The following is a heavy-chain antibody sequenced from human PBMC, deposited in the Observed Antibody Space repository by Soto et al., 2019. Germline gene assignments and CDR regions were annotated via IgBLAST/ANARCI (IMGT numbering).Heavy chain of an antibody. CDR1: GGSISSYY. D-gene: IGHD5-12*01. CDR3: ARGGVATTGVSY. Sequence: QVQLQESGPGLVKPSETLSLTCTVSGGSISSYYWSWIRQPPEKGLEWIGYMYSSGSTNYNPSFKRRVTRSGDTAKNQCALRRSSVTAADTAVDDGARGGVATTGVSYWGQGALVTVSS. J-gene: IGHJ4*02. V-gene: IGHV4-59*01. CDR2: MYSSGST.